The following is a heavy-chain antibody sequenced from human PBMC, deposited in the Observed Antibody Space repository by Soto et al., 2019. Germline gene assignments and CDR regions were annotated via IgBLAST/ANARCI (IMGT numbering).Heavy chain of an antibody. CDR2: INHSGGT. D-gene: IGHD3-16*02. CDR3: LSGFGDYIWGSYRIYYFDY. V-gene: IGHV4-34*01. J-gene: IGHJ4*02. Sequence: SETLSLTCAVYGGSFSGYYWSWIRQPPGKGLEWIGEINHSGGTNYNPSLKSRVTISVDTSKNQFSLKLSTVTAADTAVYFCLSGFGDYIWGSYRIYYFDYWGQGTLVTVSS. CDR1: GGSFSGYY.